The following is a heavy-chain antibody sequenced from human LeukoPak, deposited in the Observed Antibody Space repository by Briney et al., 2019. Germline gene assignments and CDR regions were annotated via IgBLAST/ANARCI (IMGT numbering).Heavy chain of an antibody. J-gene: IGHJ4*02. V-gene: IGHV3-20*04. Sequence: GGSLRLSCAASGFTFDDYGMSWDRQAPGKGLEWVSGINWNGGSTGYADSVKGRFTISIDNAKNSLYLQMNSLRAEDTALYYCARDRGTGTTDFDYWGQGTLVTVSS. CDR3: ARDRGTGTTDFDY. D-gene: IGHD1-7*01. CDR2: INWNGGST. CDR1: GFTFDDYG.